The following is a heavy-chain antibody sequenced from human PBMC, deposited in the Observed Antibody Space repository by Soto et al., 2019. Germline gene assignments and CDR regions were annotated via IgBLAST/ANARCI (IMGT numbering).Heavy chain of an antibody. V-gene: IGHV5-10-1*01. CDR3: ARRADYGMDV. D-gene: IGHD6-25*01. CDR1: GYSFTIYC. J-gene: IGHJ6*02. CDR2: IDPSDSYT. Sequence: GESLKLSCKGSGYSFTIYCISWVRQMPGKGLEWMGRIDPSDSYTNYSPSFQGHVTISADKSISTAYLQWSSLKASDTAMYYCARRADYGMDVWGQGTTVTVSS.